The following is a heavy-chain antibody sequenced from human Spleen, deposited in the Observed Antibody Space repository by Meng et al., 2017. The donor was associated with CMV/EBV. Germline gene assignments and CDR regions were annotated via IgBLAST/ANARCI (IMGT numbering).Heavy chain of an antibody. D-gene: IGHD3-10*01. J-gene: IGHJ6*02. CDR1: GFTFSDYY. CDR3: ARVPSGYYGMDV. CDR2: ISSSGSTI. V-gene: IGHV3-11*01. Sequence: GESLKISCAASGFTFSDYYMSWIRQAPGKGLEWVSYISSSGSTIYYADSVKGRFTISRDNAKNSLYLQMNSLRAEDTAVSYCARVPSGYYGMDVWGQGTTVTVSS.